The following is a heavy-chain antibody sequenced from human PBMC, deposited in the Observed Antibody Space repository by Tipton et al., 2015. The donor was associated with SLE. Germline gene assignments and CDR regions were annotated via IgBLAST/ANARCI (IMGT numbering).Heavy chain of an antibody. J-gene: IGHJ4*02. CDR2: IYYTMSA. V-gene: IGHV4-31*03. CDR1: GGSISSADYY. Sequence: TLSLTCTVSGGSISSADYYWSWIRQHPGKGLEWFGYIYYTMSAYYNPSLKSRVIISLDTSKNHFSLKLSSATAADTAVYYCARVPRTFYYDYSGHFDYWGPETLVTVSS. CDR3: ARVPRTFYYDYSGHFDY. D-gene: IGHD3-22*01.